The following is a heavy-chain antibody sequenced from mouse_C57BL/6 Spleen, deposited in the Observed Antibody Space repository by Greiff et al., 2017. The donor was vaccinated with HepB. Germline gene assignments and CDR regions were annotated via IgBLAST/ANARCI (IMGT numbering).Heavy chain of an antibody. CDR1: GFSLTSYG. V-gene: IGHV2-3*01. D-gene: IGHD1-1*01. J-gene: IGHJ4*01. CDR2: IWGDGST. CDR3: AKQDFIYYYGSRAFYYAMDY. Sequence: QVQLKESGPGLVAPSQSLSITCTVSGFSLTSYGVSWVRQPPGKGLEWLGVIWGDGSTNYHSALISRLSISKDNSKSQVFLKLNSLQTDDTATYYCAKQDFIYYYGSRAFYYAMDYWGQGTSVTVSS.